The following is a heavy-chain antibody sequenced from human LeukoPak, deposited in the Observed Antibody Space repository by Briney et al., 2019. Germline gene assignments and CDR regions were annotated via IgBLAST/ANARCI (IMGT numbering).Heavy chain of an antibody. D-gene: IGHD5-24*01. V-gene: IGHV3-21*01. J-gene: IGHJ4*02. CDR2: ISNSSNYI. CDR1: GFTFTHYS. CDR3: ARWSMATNGYYFDY. Sequence: GGSLRLSCAASGFTFTHYSINWVRQAPGKGLEWLSSISNSSNYIYYADSVKGRFTISRDNAKNSLYLQMDSLRAEDTAVYYCARWSMATNGYYFDYWGQGTLVTVSS.